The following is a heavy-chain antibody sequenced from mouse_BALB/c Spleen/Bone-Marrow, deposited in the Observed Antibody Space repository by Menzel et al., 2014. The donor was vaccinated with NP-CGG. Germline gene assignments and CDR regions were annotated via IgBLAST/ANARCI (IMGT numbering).Heavy chain of an antibody. J-gene: IGHJ2*01. Sequence: EVKLMESGGGLVQPGGSLRLSCTTSGFTFTNYFMTWVRQPPGKALEWLGFTRNKANGYTTEYNPSVKGRFTISRDNSRGIFYLQMNTLRAEDSAIYYCARDYNGYFDFWGQGTTLTVSS. V-gene: IGHV7-3*02. D-gene: IGHD6-1*01. CDR3: ARDYNGYFDF. CDR1: GFTFTNYF. CDR2: TRNKANGYTT.